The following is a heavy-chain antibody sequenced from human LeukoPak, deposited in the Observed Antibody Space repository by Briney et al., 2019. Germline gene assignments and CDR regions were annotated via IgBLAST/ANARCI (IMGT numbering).Heavy chain of an antibody. Sequence: ASVKVSCKASGGTFSSYAISWVRQAPGQGLEWMGRIIPILSIANYAQKFQGRVTITADKSTSTAYMELSSLRSEDTAVYYCARGHLERDYALSYWGQGTLVTVSS. J-gene: IGHJ4*02. V-gene: IGHV1-69*04. CDR2: IIPILSIA. CDR3: ARGHLERDYALSY. D-gene: IGHD2-2*01. CDR1: GGTFSSYA.